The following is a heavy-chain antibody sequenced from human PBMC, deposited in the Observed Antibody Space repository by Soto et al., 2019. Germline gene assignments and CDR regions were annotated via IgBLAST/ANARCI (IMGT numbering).Heavy chain of an antibody. CDR1: GFTFSSYA. CDR2: ISGSGGST. D-gene: IGHD3-10*01. CDR3: AKGSRGYGSGSYEDY. V-gene: IGHV3-23*01. Sequence: GGSLRLSCAASGFTFSSYAMSWVRQAPGKGLEWVSAISGSGGSTYYADSVKGRFTISRDNSKNTLYLQMNSLRAEDTAVYYCAKGSRGYGSGSYEDYWGQGTLVTVSS. J-gene: IGHJ4*02.